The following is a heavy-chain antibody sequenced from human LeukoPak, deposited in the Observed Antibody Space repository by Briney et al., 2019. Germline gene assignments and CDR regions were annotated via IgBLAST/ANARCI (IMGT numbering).Heavy chain of an antibody. V-gene: IGHV3-23*01. CDR1: GFTFTSNA. Sequence: GGSLRLSCAASGFTFTSNAMTWVRQAPGKGLEWVSCIIAGGGSTYYADSVKGRFTISRDTTNNTLFLEMNSLGVEDTAVYYCASAGGGSCYSAVVNWGQGTLVTVPS. CDR3: ASAGGGSCYSAVVN. CDR2: IIAGGGST. D-gene: IGHD2-15*01. J-gene: IGHJ4*02.